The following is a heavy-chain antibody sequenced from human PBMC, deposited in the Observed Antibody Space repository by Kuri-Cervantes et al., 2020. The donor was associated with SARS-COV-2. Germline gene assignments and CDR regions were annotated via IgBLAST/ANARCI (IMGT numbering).Heavy chain of an antibody. Sequence: GGSLRLSCAASGFTFSSYAMHWVRQAPGKGLEWVAFIRYDGSNKYYADSVKGRFTISRDNSKNTLYLQMNSLRAEDTAVDYCANGLIWGLDYWGQGTLVTVSS. CDR1: GFTFSSYA. CDR3: ANGLIWGLDY. V-gene: IGHV3-30*02. CDR2: IRYDGSNK. D-gene: IGHD7-27*01. J-gene: IGHJ4*02.